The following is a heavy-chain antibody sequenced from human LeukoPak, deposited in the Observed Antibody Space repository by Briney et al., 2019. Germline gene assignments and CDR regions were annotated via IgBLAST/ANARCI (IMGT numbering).Heavy chain of an antibody. CDR3: ARGLGYCSGGSCPRNTYFDY. J-gene: IGHJ4*02. CDR1: GFTFSSYS. D-gene: IGHD2-15*01. Sequence: GGSLRLSCAASGFTFSSYSMNWVRRAPGKGLEWVSSISSSSSYIYYADSVKGRFTISRDNAKNSLYLQMNSLRAEDTAVYYCARGLGYCSGGSCPRNTYFDYWGQGTLVTVSS. V-gene: IGHV3-21*01. CDR2: ISSSSSYI.